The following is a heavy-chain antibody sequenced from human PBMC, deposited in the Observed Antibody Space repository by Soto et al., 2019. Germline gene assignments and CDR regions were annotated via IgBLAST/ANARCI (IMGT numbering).Heavy chain of an antibody. V-gene: IGHV3-9*01. CDR3: AKDATEAAYYFDY. CDR2: ISWNSGTI. D-gene: IGHD6-19*01. J-gene: IGHJ4*02. Sequence: EVQLVESGGGLVQPGRSLRLSCAASGFRFDDYDMHWVRQAPGKGLEWVSSISWNSGTIGYADSVKGRFTISRDNAKNSLYLQMNSLRTEDTALYYCAKDATEAAYYFDYWGQGTLVTV. CDR1: GFRFDDYD.